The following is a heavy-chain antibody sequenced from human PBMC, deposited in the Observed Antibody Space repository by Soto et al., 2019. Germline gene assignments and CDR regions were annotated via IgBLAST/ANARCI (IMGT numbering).Heavy chain of an antibody. CDR3: AKTYGDERYYYYYMDV. CDR1: GFTLSNYA. D-gene: IGHD4-17*01. V-gene: IGHV3-23*01. CDR2: ISDGGGST. Sequence: PGGSLRLSCEASGFTLSNYALSWVRQAPGKGLEWVSAISDGGGSTYYADSVKGRFTISRDNSKNTLYLQMNSLRAEDTAVYYCAKTYGDERYYYYYMDVWGKGTTVTVSS. J-gene: IGHJ6*03.